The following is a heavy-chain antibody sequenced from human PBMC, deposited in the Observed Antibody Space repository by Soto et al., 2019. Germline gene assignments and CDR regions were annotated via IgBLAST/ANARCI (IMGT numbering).Heavy chain of an antibody. J-gene: IGHJ5*02. CDR1: GYPFADYY. Sequence: QGQLVQSGAAVKQPGASVKVSCKASGYPFADYYIHWVRQAPGQGIEWMGWINPKSGGTIYAEKFQDRVTMTRDTSIKTAYMELSSLTSDDTAVYYWARVAGPNNWFDPWGQGTLVTVSS. V-gene: IGHV1-2*02. CDR3: ARVAGPNNWFDP. CDR2: INPKSGGT.